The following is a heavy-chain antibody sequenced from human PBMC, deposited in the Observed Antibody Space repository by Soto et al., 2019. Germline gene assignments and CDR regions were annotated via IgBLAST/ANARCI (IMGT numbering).Heavy chain of an antibody. CDR2: TYYRSKWYN. Sequence: PSQTLSLTCAISGDSVSSNSAAWNWIRQSPSRGLEWLGRTYYRSKWYNDYAVSVKSRITINPDTSKNQFSLQLNSVTPEDTAVYYCARDHSPTGYSSGWYLNYYGMDVWGQGTTVTVSS. CDR3: ARDHSPTGYSSGWYLNYYGMDV. V-gene: IGHV6-1*01. CDR1: GDSVSSNSAA. D-gene: IGHD6-19*01. J-gene: IGHJ6*02.